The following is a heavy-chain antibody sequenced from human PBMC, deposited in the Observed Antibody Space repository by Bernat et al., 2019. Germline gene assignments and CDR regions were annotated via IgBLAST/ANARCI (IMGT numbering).Heavy chain of an antibody. CDR2: INHSGST. D-gene: IGHD3-10*01. CDR1: GGSFSGYY. V-gene: IGHV4-34*01. CDR3: ARYYQLDFFDY. Sequence: QVQLQQWGAGLLKPSETLSLTCAVYGGSFSGYYWSWIRQPPGKGLEWIGEINHSGSTNYNPSLKSRVTISVDTSKNQFSLKLSSVTDADTAVYYCARYYQLDFFDYWGQGTLVTVSS. J-gene: IGHJ4*02.